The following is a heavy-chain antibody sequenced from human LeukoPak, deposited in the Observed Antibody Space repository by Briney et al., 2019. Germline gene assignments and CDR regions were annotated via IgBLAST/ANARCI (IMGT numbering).Heavy chain of an antibody. V-gene: IGHV1-2*02. CDR3: ARVISGSGWYWYWFDP. CDR1: GYTFTSYG. J-gene: IGHJ5*02. Sequence: ASVKVSCKASGYTFTSYGISWVRQAPGQGLEWMGWINPNSGGTNYAQKFQGRVTMTRGTSISTAYMELSRLRSDDTAVYYCARVISGSGWYWYWFDPWGQGTLVIVSS. CDR2: INPNSGGT. D-gene: IGHD6-19*01.